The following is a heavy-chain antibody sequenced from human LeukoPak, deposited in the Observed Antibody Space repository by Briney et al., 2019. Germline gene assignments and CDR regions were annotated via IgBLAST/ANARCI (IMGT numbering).Heavy chain of an antibody. CDR3: AKGRCSGVGCDSFHS. Sequence: GGSLRLSCVASGLRFRSYAMNWVRQAPGKGLECISTISDDSSFTYYADSVKGRSAISRDDSKNTLYLQMNNLKGEDTAVYYCAKGRCSGVGCDSFHSWGQGALVTVSS. J-gene: IGHJ4*02. D-gene: IGHD2-15*01. CDR2: ISDDSSFT. V-gene: IGHV3-23*01. CDR1: GLRFRSYA.